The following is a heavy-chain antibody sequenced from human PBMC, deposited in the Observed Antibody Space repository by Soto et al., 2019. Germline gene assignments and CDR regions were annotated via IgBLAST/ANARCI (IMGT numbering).Heavy chain of an antibody. D-gene: IGHD3-10*01. CDR3: AKGGSGSYSNAFDI. V-gene: IGHV4-39*01. CDR2: IYYSGST. CDR1: ISSSSYY. J-gene: IGHJ3*02. Sequence: ISSSSYYWGWIRQPPGKGLEWIGSIYYSGSTYYNPSLKSRVTISVDTSKNQFSLKLSSVTAADTAVYYCAKGGSGSYSNAFDIWGQGTMVTVSS.